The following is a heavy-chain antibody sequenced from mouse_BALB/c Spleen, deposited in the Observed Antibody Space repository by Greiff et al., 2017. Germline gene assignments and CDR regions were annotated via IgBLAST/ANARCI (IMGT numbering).Heavy chain of an antibody. J-gene: IGHJ3*01. CDR2: INPYNGDT. CDR1: GYSFTGYF. Sequence: EVQLQQSGPELVKPGASVKISCKASGYSFTGYFMNWVMQSHGKSLEWIGRINPYNGDTFYNQKFKGKATLTVDKSSSTAHMELRSLASEDSAVYYCASGGGYDGFAYWGQGTLVTVSA. CDR3: ASGGGYDGFAY. D-gene: IGHD2-2*01. V-gene: IGHV1-20*02.